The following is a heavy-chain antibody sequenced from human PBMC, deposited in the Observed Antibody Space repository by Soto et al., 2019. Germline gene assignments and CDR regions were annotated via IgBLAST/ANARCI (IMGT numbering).Heavy chain of an antibody. D-gene: IGHD3-22*01. CDR3: ARDSEDYYDSSGSDY. Sequence: GGSLRLSCAASGFTFSSYSMNWVRQAPGKRLEWVSYISSSSSTIYYADSVKGRFTISRDNAKNSLYLQMNSLRAEDTAVYYCARDSEDYYDSSGSDYWGQGTLVTVSS. CDR1: GFTFSSYS. CDR2: ISSSSSTI. J-gene: IGHJ4*02. V-gene: IGHV3-48*01.